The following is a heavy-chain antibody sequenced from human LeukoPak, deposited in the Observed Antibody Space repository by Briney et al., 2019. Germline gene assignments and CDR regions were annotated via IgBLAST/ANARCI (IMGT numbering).Heavy chain of an antibody. J-gene: IGHJ4*02. D-gene: IGHD2-15*01. CDR3: ATGYCSGGSCYYPGHFDY. Sequence: GGSVRLSCAASGFTFSSYSMNWVRQAPGKGLEWVSSISSSSSYIYYADSVKGRFTISRDNAKNSLYLQMNSLRAEDTAVYYCATGYCSGGSCYYPGHFDYWGQGTLVTVSS. CDR1: GFTFSSYS. CDR2: ISSSSSYI. V-gene: IGHV3-21*01.